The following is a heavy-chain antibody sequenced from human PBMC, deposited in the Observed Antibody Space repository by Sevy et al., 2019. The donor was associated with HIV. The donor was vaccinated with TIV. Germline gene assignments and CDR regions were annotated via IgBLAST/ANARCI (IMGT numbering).Heavy chain of an antibody. J-gene: IGHJ4*02. Sequence: ASVKVSCKVSGYTLTELSMHWVRQAPGKGLEWMGGFDPEDGETIYAQKFQGRVTMTEATSTDTAYMELSSLRSEVTAVYYCATSLRFLEWLQTSGCVYWGQGTLVTVSS. D-gene: IGHD3-3*01. V-gene: IGHV1-24*01. CDR2: FDPEDGET. CDR3: ATSLRFLEWLQTSGCVY. CDR1: GYTLTELS.